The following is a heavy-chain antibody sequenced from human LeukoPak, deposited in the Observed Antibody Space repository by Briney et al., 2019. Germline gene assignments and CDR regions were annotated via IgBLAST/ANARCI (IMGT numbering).Heavy chain of an antibody. CDR1: GGSFSGYY. J-gene: IGHJ2*01. V-gene: IGHV4-34*01. Sequence: SSETLSLTCAVYGGSFSGYYWSWIRQPPGKGLEWIGEINHSGSTNYNPSLKSRVTISVDTSKNQFSLRLSSVTAADTAVYYCARGIVSGVVIPYWYIDLWGRGTLVTVPS. CDR2: INHSGST. CDR3: ARGIVSGVVIPYWYIDL. D-gene: IGHD3-3*01.